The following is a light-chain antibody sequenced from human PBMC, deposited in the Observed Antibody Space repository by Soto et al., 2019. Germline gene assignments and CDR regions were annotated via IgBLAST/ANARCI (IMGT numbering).Light chain of an antibody. CDR1: DIGDKS. Sequence: SYELTQAPSVSVAPGQTARIPCGGDDIGDKSVHWYQQKPGQAPVLVVNDDSDRPSGVPERISGSNSGNTATLTISSVEAGDEADYYCQVWDSGSDHWVFGGGTQLTVL. J-gene: IGLJ7*01. V-gene: IGLV3-21*02. CDR2: DDS. CDR3: QVWDSGSDHWV.